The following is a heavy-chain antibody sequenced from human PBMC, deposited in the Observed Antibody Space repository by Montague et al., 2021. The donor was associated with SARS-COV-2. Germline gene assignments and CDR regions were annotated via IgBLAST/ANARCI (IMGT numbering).Heavy chain of an antibody. Sequence: PALVKPTQTLTLTCTFSEFSLSTSGMCVSWIRQPPGKALEWLARIDWDDDKYYSTSLKTRLTISKDTSKNQVVLTMTNMDPVDTATYYCARMSYDSSGYPALAFDIWGQGTMVTVSS. J-gene: IGHJ3*02. D-gene: IGHD3-22*01. CDR2: IDWDDDK. CDR3: ARMSYDSSGYPALAFDI. V-gene: IGHV2-70*11. CDR1: EFSLSTSGMC.